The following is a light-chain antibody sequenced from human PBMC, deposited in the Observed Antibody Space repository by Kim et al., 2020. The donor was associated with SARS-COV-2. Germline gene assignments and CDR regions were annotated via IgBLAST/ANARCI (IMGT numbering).Light chain of an antibody. CDR2: AAS. CDR1: QGISNY. V-gene: IGKV1-27*01. J-gene: IGKJ3*01. CDR3: QKYDSAPRT. Sequence: ASVGDTVTIPCRASQGISNYLAWYQQKPGKVPKLLIYAASTLHSGVPFRFSGSGSGTDFTLTISSLQPEDVATYYCQKYDSAPRTFGPGTKVDIK.